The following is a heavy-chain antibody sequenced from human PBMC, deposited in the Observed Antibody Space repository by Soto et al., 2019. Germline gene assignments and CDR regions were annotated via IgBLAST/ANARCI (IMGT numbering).Heavy chain of an antibody. Sequence: EVQLVGSGGGLVKPGGSLRLSCAASGFTFSSYSMNWVRQAPGKGLEWVSSISSSSSYIYYADSVKGRFTISRDNAKNSLYLQMNSLRAEDTAVYYCARGGGYCSGGSCGMDVWGQGTTVTVSS. CDR3: ARGGGYCSGGSCGMDV. D-gene: IGHD2-15*01. V-gene: IGHV3-21*01. CDR1: GFTFSSYS. J-gene: IGHJ6*02. CDR2: ISSSSSYI.